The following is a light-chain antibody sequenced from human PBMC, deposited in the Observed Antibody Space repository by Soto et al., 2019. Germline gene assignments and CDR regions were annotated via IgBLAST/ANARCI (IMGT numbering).Light chain of an antibody. V-gene: IGLV2-14*01. CDR3: SSYTRSSTPV. J-gene: IGLJ1*01. Sequence: QSALTQPASVSGSPGQSITISCTGTSSDVGGYNYVSWYQQHPGKAPKLMIYDVSNRPSGVSNRFSGSKSGNTASLTTSGLQAEDEADYYCSSYTRSSTPVFGTGTKVTVL. CDR2: DVS. CDR1: SSDVGGYNY.